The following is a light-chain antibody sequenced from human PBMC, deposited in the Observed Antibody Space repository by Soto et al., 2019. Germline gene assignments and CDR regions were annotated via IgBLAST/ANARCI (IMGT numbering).Light chain of an antibody. CDR3: QQRSNWPRT. CDR2: DAS. CDR1: QSVSSY. Sequence: EIVLTQSPATLSLSPGERATLSCRASQSVSSYLAWYQQKPGQAPRLLIYDASNSATDIPARFSGSGSGTDFCLTISRLEPEDFAVYYCQQRSNWPRTFGQGTQVEIK. J-gene: IGKJ1*01. V-gene: IGKV3-11*01.